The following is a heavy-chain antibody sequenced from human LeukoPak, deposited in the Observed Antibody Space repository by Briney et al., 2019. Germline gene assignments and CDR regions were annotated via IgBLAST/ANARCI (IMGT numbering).Heavy chain of an antibody. CDR2: ISESGSNT. V-gene: IGHV3-23*01. D-gene: IGHD1-14*01. CDR3: ARRYRM. Sequence: QPGGSLRLSCAGSGFTFSNYAMNWVRQAPGKGLEWVSSISESGSNTDYAESVKGRFTISRDNSKNTLYLQMNSLRAEDTAIYYCARRYRMGGQGTLVTVSS. J-gene: IGHJ4*02. CDR1: GFTFSNYA.